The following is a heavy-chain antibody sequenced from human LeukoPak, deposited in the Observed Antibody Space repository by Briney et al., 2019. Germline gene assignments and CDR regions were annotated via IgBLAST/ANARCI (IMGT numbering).Heavy chain of an antibody. CDR2: IYSGGST. D-gene: IGHD3-9*01. J-gene: IGHJ4*02. CDR1: GFTVSSNY. Sequence: PGGSLRLSCAASGFTVSSNYMSWVRQAPGKGLEWVSVIYSGGSTHYADSVKGRFTISRDNSKNTLYLQMNSLRAEDTAAYYCARQGILTGYYSVYWGQGTLVTVSS. CDR3: ARQGILTGYYSVY. V-gene: IGHV3-66*04.